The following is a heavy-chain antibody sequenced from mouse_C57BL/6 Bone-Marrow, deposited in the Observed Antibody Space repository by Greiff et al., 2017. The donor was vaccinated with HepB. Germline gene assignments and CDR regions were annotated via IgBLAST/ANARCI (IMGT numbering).Heavy chain of an antibody. CDR1: GYTFTDYE. J-gene: IGHJ3*01. CDR3: TRLDYGKGFAY. V-gene: IGHV1-15*01. Sequence: VKLQQSGAELVRPGASVTLSCKASGYTFTDYEMHWVKQTPVHGLEWIGAIDPETGGTAYNQKFKGKAILTADKSASTAYMELRSLTSEDSAVYYFTRLDYGKGFAYWGQGTLVTVSA. D-gene: IGHD2-1*01. CDR2: IDPETGGT.